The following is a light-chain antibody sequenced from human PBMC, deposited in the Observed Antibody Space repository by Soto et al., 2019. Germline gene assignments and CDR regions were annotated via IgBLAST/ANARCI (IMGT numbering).Light chain of an antibody. CDR2: YXX. CDR1: NIGSKS. Sequence: SYDLTQPPSVSVAPGKTARITCGGNNIGSKSVHWYQQKPGQAPVLVIYYXXXRXXGXXXRXXXXXSGNTATLTISRVEAGDEADYYCQVWDSSSDQLVFGGGTQLTVL. V-gene: IGLV3-21*04. J-gene: IGLJ2*01. CDR3: QVWDSSSDQLV.